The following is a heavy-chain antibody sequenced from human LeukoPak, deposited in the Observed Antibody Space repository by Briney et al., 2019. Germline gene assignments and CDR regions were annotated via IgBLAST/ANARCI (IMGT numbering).Heavy chain of an antibody. V-gene: IGHV1-69*05. CDR3: AAALFSWDIVVVVAATRRWNWFDP. CDR2: IIPIFGTA. CDR1: GGTFSSYA. J-gene: IGHJ5*02. D-gene: IGHD2-15*01. Sequence: SVKVSCKASGGTFSSYAISWVRQAPGQGLEWMGGIIPIFGTANYAQKFQGRVTITTDEFTSTAYMELSSLRSEDTAVYYCAAALFSWDIVVVVAATRRWNWFDPWGQGTLVTVSS.